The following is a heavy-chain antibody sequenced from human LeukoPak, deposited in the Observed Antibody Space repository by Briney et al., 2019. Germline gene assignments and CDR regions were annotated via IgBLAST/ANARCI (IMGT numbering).Heavy chain of an antibody. CDR2: ITAGGSTI. D-gene: IGHD3-22*01. CDR3: AKDVDYDSSGYFGY. J-gene: IGHJ4*02. CDR1: GFTFSNYA. Sequence: GGSLRLSCAASGFTFSNYAMNWVRQAPGKEPEWVSGITAGGSTIHYADSVKGRLTISRDNSKNTLYLQMNSLRDEDTAVYYCAKDVDYDSSGYFGYWGQGTLVTVSS. V-gene: IGHV3-23*01.